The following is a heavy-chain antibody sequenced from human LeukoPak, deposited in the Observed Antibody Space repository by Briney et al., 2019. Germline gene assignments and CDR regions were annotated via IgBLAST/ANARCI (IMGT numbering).Heavy chain of an antibody. D-gene: IGHD2-15*01. CDR2: IYPGDSDT. J-gene: IGHJ4*02. CDR1: GYTFTNCW. CDR3: ARLTRYCSGDSCYFDY. Sequence: GESLQISCEGSGYTFTNCWIGWVRPMPGKGLEWMGIIYPGDSDTRYSPSFQGQVTISADKSINTAYLQWSSLKASDTAIYYCARLTRYCSGDSCYFDYWGQGTLVTVSS. V-gene: IGHV5-51*01.